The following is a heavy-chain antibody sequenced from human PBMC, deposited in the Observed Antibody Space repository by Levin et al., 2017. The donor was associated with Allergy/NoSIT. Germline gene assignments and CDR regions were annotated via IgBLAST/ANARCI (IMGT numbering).Heavy chain of an antibody. D-gene: IGHD3-16*01. CDR1: GFTFSSYS. V-gene: IGHV3-48*01. Sequence: GGSLRLSCAASGFTFSSYSINWVRQAPGKGLEWVSYISSRSTTIYYADSVKGRFTISRDNVKNSVYLQVSSLRAEDTAVYYCARTGDYRQYYFDYWGQGTLVTVSS. CDR2: ISSRSTTI. CDR3: ARTGDYRQYYFDY. J-gene: IGHJ4*02.